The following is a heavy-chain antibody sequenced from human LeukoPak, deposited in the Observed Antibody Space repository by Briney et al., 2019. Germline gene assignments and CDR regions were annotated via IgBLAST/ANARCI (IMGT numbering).Heavy chain of an antibody. D-gene: IGHD5-18*01. J-gene: IGHJ4*02. CDR2: INHSGST. CDR1: GGSFSGYY. V-gene: IGHV4-34*01. CDR3: ARLRVRGYGFGPWEGPTWLDY. Sequence: SETLSLTCAVYGGSFSGYYWSWIRQPPGKGLEWIGEINHSGSTNYNPSLKSRVTISVDTSKNQFSLKLSSVTAADTAVYYCARLRVRGYGFGPWEGPTWLDYWGQGTLVTVSS.